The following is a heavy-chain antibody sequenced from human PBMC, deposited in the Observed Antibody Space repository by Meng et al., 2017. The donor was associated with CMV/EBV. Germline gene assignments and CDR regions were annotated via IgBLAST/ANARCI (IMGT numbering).Heavy chain of an antibody. Sequence: ASVKVSCKASGYTFTSYGISWVRQAPGQGLEWMGWISAYNGNTNYAQKIQGRVTMTTDTYTSTAYMELRSLRSDDTAVNYCARVRDIVVVPAAKRQPYYYYGMDVWGQGTTVTVSS. J-gene: IGHJ6*02. CDR3: ARVRDIVVVPAAKRQPYYYYGMDV. CDR2: ISAYNGNT. CDR1: GYTFTSYG. V-gene: IGHV1-18*01. D-gene: IGHD2-2*01.